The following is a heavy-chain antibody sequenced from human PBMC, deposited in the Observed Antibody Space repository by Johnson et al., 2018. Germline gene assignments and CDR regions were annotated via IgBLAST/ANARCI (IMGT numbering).Heavy chain of an antibody. CDR2: STWTGGST. CDR3: AKDLTSAARYYYYIDV. D-gene: IGHD6-6*01. Sequence: EVQLLETGGGLVQPGGSLRLSCAASGFTFDDYGLSWVRQAPGKGLEWVSGSTWTGGSTGYADCVRGRFTISRDNSKDTLYLQMNSLRAEYTAVYYWAKDLTSAARYYYYIDVWGKGTTVTVSS. CDR1: GFTFDDYG. V-gene: IGHV3-20*04. J-gene: IGHJ6*03.